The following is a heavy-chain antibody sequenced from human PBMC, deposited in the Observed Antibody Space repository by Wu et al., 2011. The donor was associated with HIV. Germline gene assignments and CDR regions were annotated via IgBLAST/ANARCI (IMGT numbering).Heavy chain of an antibody. Sequence: QLVQSGPEVKKPGTSVKFSCKASGFTFTKSAMQWVRQARGQRLEWIGWIVVGSSDTNYAQNFQERVTINRDLSTSTAYLELRSLKPEDTAVYYCATDPTIAVAGTKSFWGRGTLVSVSS. D-gene: IGHD6-19*01. CDR2: IVVGSSDT. CDR3: ATDPTIAVAGTKSF. CDR1: GFTFTKSA. V-gene: IGHV1-58*02. J-gene: IGHJ4*02.